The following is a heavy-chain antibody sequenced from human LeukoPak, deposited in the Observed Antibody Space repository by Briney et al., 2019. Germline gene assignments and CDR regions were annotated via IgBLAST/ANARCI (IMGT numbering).Heavy chain of an antibody. D-gene: IGHD3-22*01. CDR1: GYGFTSYW. V-gene: IGHV5-51*01. Sequence: GEPLKISCKGSGYGFTSYWIGWVRRMPGKGLEWMGIIYPGDSDTRYSPSFQGQVTISADKSISTAYLQWSSLKASDTAMYYCARRMDYYDSSGSYNWFDPWGQGTLVTVSS. CDR3: ARRMDYYDSSGSYNWFDP. J-gene: IGHJ5*02. CDR2: IYPGDSDT.